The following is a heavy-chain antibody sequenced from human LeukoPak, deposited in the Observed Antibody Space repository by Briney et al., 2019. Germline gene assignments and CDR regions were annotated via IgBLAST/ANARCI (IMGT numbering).Heavy chain of an antibody. D-gene: IGHD1-26*01. Sequence: GGSLRLSCAASGFIFSDYAMSWVCQAPGKGLEWLSGMSKSGDYTHDTESVKGRFTISRDNSKNTLYLQMSGLRAEDTAIYYCAKFNGWELAEYYLDYWGHGTLVTVSS. V-gene: IGHV3-23*01. CDR2: MSKSGDYT. CDR1: GFIFSDYA. CDR3: AKFNGWELAEYYLDY. J-gene: IGHJ4*01.